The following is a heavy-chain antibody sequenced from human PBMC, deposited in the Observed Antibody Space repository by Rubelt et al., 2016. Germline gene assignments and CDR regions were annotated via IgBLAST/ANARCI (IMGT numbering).Heavy chain of an antibody. CDR2: ISHSGST. CDR1: GGSINDNNW. CDR3: ARNSIGWSQMDY. V-gene: IGHV4-4*02. J-gene: IGHJ4*02. Sequence: SLTCAVSGGSINDNNWWSWVRQPPGKGLEWIGEISHSGSTSYNLSLQSRVTISMDKSMHHFSLRLSSVTAADTAVYYCARNSIGWSQMDYWGQGTQVTVSS. D-gene: IGHD6-19*01.